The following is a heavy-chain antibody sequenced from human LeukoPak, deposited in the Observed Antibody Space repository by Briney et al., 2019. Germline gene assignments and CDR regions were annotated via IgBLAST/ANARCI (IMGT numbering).Heavy chain of an antibody. Sequence: PGGSLRLSCAASGFTFSSYGMHWVRQAPGKGLEWVAFIRYDGSNKYYADSVKGRFTISRDNSKNTLYLQMGSLRAEDMAVYYCARTICDDFWSGYCNYFDYWGQGTLVTVSS. V-gene: IGHV3-30*02. CDR2: IRYDGSNK. J-gene: IGHJ4*02. CDR1: GFTFSSYG. CDR3: ARTICDDFWSGYCNYFDY. D-gene: IGHD3-3*01.